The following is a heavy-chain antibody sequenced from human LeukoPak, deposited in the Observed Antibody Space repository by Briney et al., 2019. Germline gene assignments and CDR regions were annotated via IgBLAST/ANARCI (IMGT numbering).Heavy chain of an antibody. Sequence: GGSLRLSCAASGFTFSSYSMNWVRQAPGKGLEWVSSISSSRNYIYYADSVKGRFTISRDNAKNSLYLQMNSLRAEDTAVYYCARHFDYDSSDYYYGGDIWGQGTMVTVSS. D-gene: IGHD3-22*01. CDR1: GFTFSSYS. V-gene: IGHV3-21*01. CDR3: ARHFDYDSSDYYYGGDI. J-gene: IGHJ3*02. CDR2: ISSSRNYI.